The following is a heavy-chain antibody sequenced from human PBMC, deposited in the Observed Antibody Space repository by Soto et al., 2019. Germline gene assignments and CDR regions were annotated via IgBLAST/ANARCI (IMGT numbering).Heavy chain of an antibody. CDR1: GGSISSADYY. CDR2: IYYSGTT. D-gene: IGHD2-21*02. CDR3: ARGLIVMLAGIEELINSHFDS. V-gene: IGHV4-31*03. Sequence: SETLSLTCTVSGGSISSADYYWSWIRQHPGKGLEWIGFIYYSGTTYYNPSLKSRVTTSVDTSKNRFSLRLSSVTAADTAVYYCARGLIVMLAGIEELINSHFDSWGQGTLVTVSS. J-gene: IGHJ4*02.